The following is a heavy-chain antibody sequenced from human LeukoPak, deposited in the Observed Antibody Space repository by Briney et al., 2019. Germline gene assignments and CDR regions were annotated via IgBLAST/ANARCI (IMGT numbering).Heavy chain of an antibody. J-gene: IGHJ5*02. CDR2: IYYSGST. V-gene: IGHV4-31*03. CDR3: ALDVAKVVAATPT. CDR1: GGSISSSAYY. Sequence: SETLSLTCTVSGGSISSSAYYWGWIRQHPGKGLEWIGYIYYSGSTYYNPSLKSRVTISVDTSKNQFSLKLSSVTAADTAVYYCALDVAKVVAATPTWGQGTLVTVSS. D-gene: IGHD2-15*01.